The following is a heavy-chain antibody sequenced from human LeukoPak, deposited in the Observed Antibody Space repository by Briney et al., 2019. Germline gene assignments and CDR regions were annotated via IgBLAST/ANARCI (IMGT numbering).Heavy chain of an antibody. J-gene: IGHJ4*02. CDR2: INPNTGKT. CDR3: AKHYQTTFDY. D-gene: IGHD1-14*01. CDR1: GYTFTGYY. Sequence: ASVKVSCKASGYTFTGYYMHWVRQAPGQGLEWMGWINPNTGKTGYAQKFQGRVTITRDTSINTAYMELSSLRSEDTAVYYCAKHYQTTFDYWGQGTLVIVSS. V-gene: IGHV1-8*03.